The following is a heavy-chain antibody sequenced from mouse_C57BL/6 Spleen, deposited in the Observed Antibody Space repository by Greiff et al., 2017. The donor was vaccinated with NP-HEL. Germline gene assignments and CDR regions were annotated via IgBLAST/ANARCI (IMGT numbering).Heavy chain of an antibody. CDR3: ARSNYGPWDY. CDR1: GYAFTNYL. D-gene: IGHD2-5*01. J-gene: IGHJ2*01. V-gene: IGHV1-54*01. Sequence: QVQLKQSGAELVRPGTSVKVSCKASGYAFTNYLIEWVKQRPGQGLEWIGVINPGSGGTNYNEKFKGKATLTADKSSSTAYMQLSSLTSEDSAVYFCARSNYGPWDYWGQGTTLTVSS. CDR2: INPGSGGT.